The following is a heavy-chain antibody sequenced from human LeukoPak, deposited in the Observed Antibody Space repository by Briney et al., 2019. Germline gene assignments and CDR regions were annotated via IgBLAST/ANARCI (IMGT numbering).Heavy chain of an antibody. D-gene: IGHD3-22*01. CDR2: IYYSGST. CDR3: AREGYYDSSGYPLDY. J-gene: IGHJ4*02. CDR1: GGSISSYY. V-gene: IGHV4-59*12. Sequence: SETLSLTCTVSGGSISSYYWSWIRQPPGKGLEWIGYIYYSGSTNYNPSLKSRVTISVDTSKNQFSLKLRSVTAADTAVYYCAREGYYDSSGYPLDYWGQGTLVTVSS.